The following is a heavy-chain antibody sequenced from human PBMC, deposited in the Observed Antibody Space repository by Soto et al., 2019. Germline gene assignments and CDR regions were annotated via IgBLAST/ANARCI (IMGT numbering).Heavy chain of an antibody. CDR1: GGSISSGDYY. V-gene: IGHV4-30-4*01. D-gene: IGHD5-18*01. J-gene: IGHJ6*02. CDR3: ARYPASYHTDGYRVHKDSRMDV. Sequence: PSVTLSLTCTVSGGSISSGDYYWSWIRQPPXKGLEWIGYIYYSGSTYYNPSLKSRVTISVDTSKNQFSLKLSSVTAADTAVYYCARYPASYHTDGYRVHKDSRMDVWGQGTTVTVSS. CDR2: IYYSGST.